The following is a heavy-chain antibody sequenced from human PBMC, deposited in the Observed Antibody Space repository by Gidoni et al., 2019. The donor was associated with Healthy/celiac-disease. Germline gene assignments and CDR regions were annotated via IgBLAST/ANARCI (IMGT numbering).Heavy chain of an antibody. V-gene: IGHV3-23*01. Sequence: EVQLLESGGGLVQPGGSLRLSCAASGVTFSSYAMSWVRQAPGKGLEWVSAISGSGGSTYYADSVKGRFTISRDNSKNTLYLQMNSLRAEDTAVYYCAKPYYYDSSGYAVVFDYWGQGTLVTVSS. CDR1: GVTFSSYA. CDR3: AKPYYYDSSGYAVVFDY. D-gene: IGHD3-22*01. CDR2: ISGSGGST. J-gene: IGHJ4*02.